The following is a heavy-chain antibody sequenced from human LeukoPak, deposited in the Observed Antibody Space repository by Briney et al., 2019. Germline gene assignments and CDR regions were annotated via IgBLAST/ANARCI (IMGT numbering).Heavy chain of an antibody. V-gene: IGHV3-23*01. CDR1: GFTFSSFA. D-gene: IGHD2-2*01. J-gene: IGHJ4*02. Sequence: GGSLEPSWASFGFTFSSFAMSWGRQAPGKGVGGGPAFSGRGGSTYYADSVKGRFTISRDNSKNTLYLQMNSLRVEDTAVYYCARDFAGYCSSTSCPPEGDYWGQGTLVTVSS. CDR3: ARDFAGYCSSTSCPPEGDY. CDR2: FSGRGGST.